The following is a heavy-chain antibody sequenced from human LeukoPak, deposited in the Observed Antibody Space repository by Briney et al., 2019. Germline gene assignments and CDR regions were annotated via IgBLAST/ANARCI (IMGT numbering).Heavy chain of an antibody. CDR3: ARIRVTVVVPAAISGYTDV. CDR2: IKQDGSEK. J-gene: IGHJ6*03. CDR1: GFTFSSYW. D-gene: IGHD2-2*01. V-gene: IGHV3-7*01. Sequence: AGGSLRLSCAASGFTFSSYWMSWVRQAPGKGLEWVANIKQDGSEKYYLESMKGRFNISRDNAKNSLYLQMNSLRAEDTAVYYCARIRVTVVVPAAISGYTDVWGKGTTVTVSS.